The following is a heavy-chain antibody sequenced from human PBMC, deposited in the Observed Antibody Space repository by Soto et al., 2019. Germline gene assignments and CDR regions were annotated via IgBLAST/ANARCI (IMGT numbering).Heavy chain of an antibody. CDR1: GFTFSNAW. CDR3: TLMIRADTPYYFDY. V-gene: IGHV3-15*07. CDR2: IKSKTDGGTT. Sequence: GGSLRLSCAASGFTFSNAWMNWVRQAPGKGLEWVGRIKSKTDGGTTDYAAPVKGRFTISRDDSKNTLYLQMNSLKTEDTAVYYCTLMIRADTPYYFDYWGQGTLVTVSS. D-gene: IGHD2-8*01. J-gene: IGHJ4*02.